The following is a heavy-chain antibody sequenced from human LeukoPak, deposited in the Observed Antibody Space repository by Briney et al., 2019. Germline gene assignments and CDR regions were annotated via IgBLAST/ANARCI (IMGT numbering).Heavy chain of an antibody. J-gene: IGHJ4*02. Sequence: GGSLRLSCAASGFTFSSYWMNWVRQAPGKGLEWVTNIDQDGNEKFYVDSVKGRFTISRDNAKNSLYLQMNSLRAEDTAVYYCAKTRPLDSSSWSHGDYWGQGTLVTVSS. CDR1: GFTFSSYW. CDR3: AKTRPLDSSSWSHGDY. V-gene: IGHV3-7*03. D-gene: IGHD6-13*01. CDR2: IDQDGNEK.